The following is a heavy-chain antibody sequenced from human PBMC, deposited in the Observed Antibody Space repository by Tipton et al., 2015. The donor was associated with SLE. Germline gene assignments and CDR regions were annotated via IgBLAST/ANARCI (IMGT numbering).Heavy chain of an antibody. D-gene: IGHD7-27*01. CDR3: ARGRGPTGDWYFDL. CDR2: ISTANGNT. V-gene: IGHV1-3*04. CDR1: GYSFTNYP. J-gene: IGHJ2*01. Sequence: QSGAEVKKPGASVKVSCTASGYSFTNYPIHWVRQDPGQRLEWMGWISTANGNTKYSQKFQGRVTITRGTSATTAYMDLSSLRSEDTAVYYCARGRGPTGDWYFDLWGPGTLVTVSS.